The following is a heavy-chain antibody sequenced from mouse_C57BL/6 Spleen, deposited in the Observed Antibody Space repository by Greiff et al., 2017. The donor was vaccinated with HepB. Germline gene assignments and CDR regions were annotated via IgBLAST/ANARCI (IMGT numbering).Heavy chain of an antibody. V-gene: IGHV5-6*01. CDR1: GFTFSSYG. Sequence: EVKLVESGGDLVKPGGSLKLSCAASGFTFSSYGMSWVRQTPDKRLEWVATISSGGSYTYYPDSVKGRFTISRDNAKNTLYLQMSSLNSEDKAMYYCARQGYSNYDFAYWGQGTLVTVSA. J-gene: IGHJ3*01. CDR3: ARQGYSNYDFAY. CDR2: ISSGGSYT. D-gene: IGHD2-5*01.